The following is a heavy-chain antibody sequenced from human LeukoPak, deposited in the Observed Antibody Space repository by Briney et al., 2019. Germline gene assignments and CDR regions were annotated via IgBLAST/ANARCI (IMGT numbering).Heavy chain of an antibody. V-gene: IGHV4-39*07. CDR1: GGSISSSSYY. D-gene: IGHD5-18*01. Sequence: SETLSLTCTVSGGSISSSSYYWGWIRQSPGKGLEWIGSIYYSGSTYYNPSLKSRVTISVDTSKNQFSLKLSSVTAADTAVYYCARDDTAMADFDYWGQGTLVTVSS. J-gene: IGHJ4*02. CDR3: ARDDTAMADFDY. CDR2: IYYSGST.